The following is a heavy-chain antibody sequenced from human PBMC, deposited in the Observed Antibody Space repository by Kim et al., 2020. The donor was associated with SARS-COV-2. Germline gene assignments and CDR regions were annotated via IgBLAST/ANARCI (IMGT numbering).Heavy chain of an antibody. CDR1: GFFFGYYT. J-gene: IGHJ6*03. Sequence: GGSLRLSCSASGFFFGYYTMNWVRQAPGKGLEWVSSISSDSRSIKYADSVKGRFTISRDNSKNTLDLQMTSLRAEDTAVYYCSRDRLSAIAGGLSFYYL. CDR2: ISSDSRSI. CDR3: SRDRLSAIAGGLSFYYL. D-gene: IGHD2-21*01. V-gene: IGHV3-21*01.